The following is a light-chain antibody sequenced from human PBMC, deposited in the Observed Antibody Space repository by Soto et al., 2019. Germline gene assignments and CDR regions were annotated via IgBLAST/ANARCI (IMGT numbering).Light chain of an antibody. CDR3: RHRISWPRM. CDR2: DAS. CDR1: QSVSSY. J-gene: IGKJ1*01. V-gene: IGKV3-11*01. Sequence: EIVMTQSPATLSLSPGERATLSCRASQSVSSYLVWYQQKPGQAPRLLIYDASNRATGIPARFSGSGSGTDFTLTISSLGPEDFAIYYCRHRISWPRMFGQGTKVEIK.